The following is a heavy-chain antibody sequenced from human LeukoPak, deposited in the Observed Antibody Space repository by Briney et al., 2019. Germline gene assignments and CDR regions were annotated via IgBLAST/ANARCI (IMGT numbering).Heavy chain of an antibody. J-gene: IGHJ4*02. Sequence: GGSLRLSCAASGFIFSNYGMNWVRQAPGKGLEWVSVIYSGGSTYYADSVKGRFTISRDNSKNTLYLQMNSLRAEDTAVYYCARYFDYWGQGTLVTVSS. CDR3: ARYFDY. CDR2: IYSGGST. CDR1: GFIFSNYG. V-gene: IGHV3-53*01.